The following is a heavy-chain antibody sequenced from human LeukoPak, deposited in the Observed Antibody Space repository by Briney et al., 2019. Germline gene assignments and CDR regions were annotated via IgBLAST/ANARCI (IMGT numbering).Heavy chain of an antibody. J-gene: IGHJ6*02. V-gene: IGHV1-18*01. Sequence: ASVKVSCKASGYSFISYGINWVRQAPGQGLEWMGWISGYNGITKYVENFQGRVTMTTDTSTSTAYMELRNLRSDDTAVYYCARELGGAGSYFFPYYAMDVWGQGTTVTVSS. CDR1: GYSFISYG. CDR3: ARELGGAGSYFFPYYAMDV. D-gene: IGHD3-10*01. CDR2: ISGYNGIT.